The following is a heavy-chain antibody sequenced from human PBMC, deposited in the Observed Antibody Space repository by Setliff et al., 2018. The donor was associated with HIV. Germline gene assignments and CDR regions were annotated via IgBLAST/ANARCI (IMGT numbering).Heavy chain of an antibody. Sequence: SVKVSCKASGGTFSSHAINWVRQAPGQGLEWMGGIIPIVDRTNYAQKFQGRVAITADKSTITAYMELSSLRSEDTAVYYCAREPDYGIRDAFDIWGQGTMVTVSS. CDR2: IIPIVDRT. J-gene: IGHJ3*02. D-gene: IGHD4-17*01. CDR1: GGTFSSHA. CDR3: AREPDYGIRDAFDI. V-gene: IGHV1-69*10.